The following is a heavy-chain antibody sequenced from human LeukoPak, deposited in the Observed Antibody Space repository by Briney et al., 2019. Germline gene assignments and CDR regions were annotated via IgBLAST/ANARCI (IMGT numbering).Heavy chain of an antibody. CDR2: ISGSGGST. CDR3: AKGQLVRGEFDY. Sequence: GGSLRLSCAVSGFTFSSYAMSCVRQAPGKGLEWVSAISGSGGSTYYADSVKGRFTISRDNSKNTLYLQMNSLRAEDTDVYSCAKGQLVRGEFDYWGQGTLVTVSS. D-gene: IGHD6-6*01. J-gene: IGHJ4*02. CDR1: GFTFSSYA. V-gene: IGHV3-23*01.